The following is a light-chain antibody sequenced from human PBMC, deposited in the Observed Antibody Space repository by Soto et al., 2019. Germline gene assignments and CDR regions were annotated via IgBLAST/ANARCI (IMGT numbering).Light chain of an antibody. J-gene: IGLJ3*02. CDR1: TGAVSSGHY. CDR3: LLFYSGARV. CDR2: DTS. V-gene: IGLV7-46*01. Sequence: QAVVTQEPSLTVSPGGTVTLTCGSSTGAVSSGHYPYWFQQKPGQAPRTLISDTSNKHSWTPARFSGSLLGGQAALTLSGAQPEDEAEYYCLLFYSGARVFGGGTKLTVL.